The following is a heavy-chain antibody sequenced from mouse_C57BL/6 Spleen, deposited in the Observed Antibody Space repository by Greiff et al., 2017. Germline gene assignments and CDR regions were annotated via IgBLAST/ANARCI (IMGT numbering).Heavy chain of an antibody. V-gene: IGHV5-17*01. CDR3: ARRAYDYDEAMDY. Sequence: EVQLVESGGGLVKPGGSLKLSCAASGFTFSDYGMHWVRQAPEKGLEWVAYISSGSSTIYYADTVKGRFTISRDNAKNTLFLQMTSLRSEDTAMYYCARRAYDYDEAMDYWGQGTSVTVSS. CDR2: ISSGSSTI. J-gene: IGHJ4*01. CDR1: GFTFSDYG. D-gene: IGHD2-4*01.